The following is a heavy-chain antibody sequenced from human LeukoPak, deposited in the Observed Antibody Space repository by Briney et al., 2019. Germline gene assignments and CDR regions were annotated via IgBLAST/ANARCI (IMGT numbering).Heavy chain of an antibody. CDR2: IKQDRSEK. CDR3: VRDNSGWYRPALGRETAYYYYYYMDV. D-gene: IGHD6-19*01. Sequence: PGGSLRLYCAAAGLTFSNYGMHWVRQAPGKGLEWVANIKQDRSEKYYVDSVKGRFTISRDNAKNSLYLQMNSLRTEDTAVYYCVRDNSGWYRPALGRETAYYYYYYMDVWGKGTTVTVSS. CDR1: GLTFSNYG. V-gene: IGHV3-7*01. J-gene: IGHJ6*03.